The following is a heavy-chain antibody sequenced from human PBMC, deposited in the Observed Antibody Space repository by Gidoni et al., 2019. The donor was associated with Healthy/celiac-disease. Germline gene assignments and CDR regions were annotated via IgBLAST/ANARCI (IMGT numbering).Heavy chain of an antibody. V-gene: IGHV3-30*18. D-gene: IGHD6-19*01. CDR3: AKDFSGWDDYYYYGMDV. J-gene: IGHJ6*02. CDR1: GFTFSSYG. Sequence: QVQLLESGGGVVQPGRSLRLSCAASGFTFSSYGMHWVRQAPGKGLEWVAVISYDGSNKYYADSVKGRFTISRDNSKNTLYMQMNSLRAEDTAVYYCAKDFSGWDDYYYYGMDVWGQGTTVTVSS. CDR2: ISYDGSNK.